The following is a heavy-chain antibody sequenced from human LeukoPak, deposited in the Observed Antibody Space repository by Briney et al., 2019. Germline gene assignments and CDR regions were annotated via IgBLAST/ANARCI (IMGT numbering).Heavy chain of an antibody. J-gene: IGHJ3*01. CDR1: GFTFSDYG. CDR2: IQYNGNNK. Sequence: PGKSLRLSCAASGFTFSDYGMHWVRQAPGKGLEWLAFIQYNGNNKYYADSVKGRFTISRDNSRNTLYLQMTSLRAEDTAVYYCSKEGSEGSVIVPTTTAFDLWGQGTMVTVSS. D-gene: IGHD2-2*01. CDR3: SKEGSEGSVIVPTTTAFDL. V-gene: IGHV3-30*02.